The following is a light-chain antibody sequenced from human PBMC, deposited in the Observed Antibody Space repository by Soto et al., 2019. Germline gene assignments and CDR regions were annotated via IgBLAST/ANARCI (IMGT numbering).Light chain of an antibody. CDR3: QQYHTYPFT. CDR2: QAS. CDR1: QSISSW. Sequence: DIQMTQSPSTLSASVGDRVTITCRASQSISSWLAWYQQKPGKAPKLLIYQASSLKDGVPSRFSGSGSGSEFTLTISSLQPDDFATYYCQQYHTYPFTFGPGTKVDIK. J-gene: IGKJ3*01. V-gene: IGKV1-5*03.